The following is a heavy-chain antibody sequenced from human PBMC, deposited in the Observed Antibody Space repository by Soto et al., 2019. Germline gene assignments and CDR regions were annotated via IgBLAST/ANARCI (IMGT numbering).Heavy chain of an antibody. CDR1: GFTFSDYY. Sequence: KPGGSLRLSCAASGFTFSDYYMSWIRQAPGKGLEWVSYISSSGSTIYYADSVKGRFTISRDNAKNSLYLQMNSLRAEDTAVYYCARALRYYYDSSGYLGAEYFQHWGQGTLVTVSS. J-gene: IGHJ1*01. D-gene: IGHD3-22*01. CDR3: ARALRYYYDSSGYLGAEYFQH. V-gene: IGHV3-11*01. CDR2: ISSSGSTI.